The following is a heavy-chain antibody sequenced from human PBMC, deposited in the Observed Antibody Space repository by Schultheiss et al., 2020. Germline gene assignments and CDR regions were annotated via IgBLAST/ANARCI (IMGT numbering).Heavy chain of an antibody. CDR3: ARSRSSGSSYAAFDI. D-gene: IGHD3-10*01. V-gene: IGHV4-59*04. J-gene: IGHJ3*02. CDR1: GGSISSYY. CDR2: IYHSGST. Sequence: SETLSLTCTVSGGSISSYYWSWIRQPPGKGLEWIGTIYHSGSTYYNPSLKSRVTMSVDTSKNQFSLNLSSVTASDTAVYYCARSRSSGSSYAAFDIWGQGTMVTVSS.